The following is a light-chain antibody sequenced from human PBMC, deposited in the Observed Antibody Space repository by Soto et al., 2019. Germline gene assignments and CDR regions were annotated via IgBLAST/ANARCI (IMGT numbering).Light chain of an antibody. J-gene: IGLJ1*01. CDR3: SSYTGSSTYV. Sequence: QSALTQPASVSGSPGQSITISCTGTSSDVGGYNNVSWYQQHPGKAPKLMIYDVSNRPSGVSNRFSGSKSGNTASLTISGLQAEDEADYYCSSYTGSSTYVFGTGTKLTVL. CDR2: DVS. V-gene: IGLV2-14*01. CDR1: SSDVGGYNN.